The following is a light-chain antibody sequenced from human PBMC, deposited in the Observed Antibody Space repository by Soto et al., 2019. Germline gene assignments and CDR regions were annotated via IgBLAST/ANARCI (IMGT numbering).Light chain of an antibody. Sequence: QSVLTQPASVSGSPGQSITISCTGTSSDVGGYNSVSWYQQHPGKAPKFMIYEVTNRPSGVSNRFSGSKSGNTASLTISGLQAEDEADYYCSSYTSSSTVLFGGGTKLTVL. CDR1: SSDVGGYNS. V-gene: IGLV2-14*01. J-gene: IGLJ2*01. CDR2: EVT. CDR3: SSYTSSSTVL.